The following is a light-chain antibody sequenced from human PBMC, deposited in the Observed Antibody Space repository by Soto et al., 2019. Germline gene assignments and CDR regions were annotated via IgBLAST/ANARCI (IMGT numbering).Light chain of an antibody. CDR3: AAWDDSLNGVV. J-gene: IGLJ2*01. CDR1: TSNIGSHT. CDR2: SNN. V-gene: IGLV1-44*01. Sequence: QSVLTQPPSASGTPGQRVTISCSGSTSNIGSHTVNYYQQLPGTAPKLLIYSNNQRPSGVPDRFSGSKSGTSASLAISGLHSEDEAVYYCAAWDDSLNGVVFGGGTKLTVL.